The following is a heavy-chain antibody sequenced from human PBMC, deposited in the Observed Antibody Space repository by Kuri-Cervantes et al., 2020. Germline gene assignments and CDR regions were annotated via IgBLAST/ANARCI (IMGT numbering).Heavy chain of an antibody. D-gene: IGHD2-2*01. V-gene: IGHV4-61*01. CDR2: IYYSGST. Sequence: GSLRLSCTVSGGSVSSGPYYWSWIRQPPGKGLEWIGYIYYSGSTNYNPSLKSRVTISVDTSKNQFSLKLSSVTAADTAVYYCAAAMRRPQKSWFDPWGQGTLVTVSS. CDR1: GGSVSSGPYY. J-gene: IGHJ5*02. CDR3: AAAMRRPQKSWFDP.